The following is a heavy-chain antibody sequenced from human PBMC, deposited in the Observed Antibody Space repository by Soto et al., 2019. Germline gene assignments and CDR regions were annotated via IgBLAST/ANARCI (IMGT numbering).Heavy chain of an antibody. J-gene: IGHJ4*02. D-gene: IGHD6-6*01. V-gene: IGHV4-34*01. Sequence: SETLSLTCAVYGGSFSGYYWGWIRQPPGKGLEWIGEINHSGSTNYNPSLKSRVTISVDTSKNQFSLKLSSVTAADTAAYYCARGFQSIPARHFDYWGQGTLVTVSS. CDR1: GGSFSGYY. CDR3: ARGFQSIPARHFDY. CDR2: INHSGST.